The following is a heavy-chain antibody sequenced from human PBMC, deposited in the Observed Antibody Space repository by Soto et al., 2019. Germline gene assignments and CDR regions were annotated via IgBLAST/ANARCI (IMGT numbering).Heavy chain of an antibody. Sequence: QVQLVESGGGVVQPGRSLRLSCAASGFTFSSYAMHWVRQVPGKGLEWVAVISYDGSNKYYAESVKGRFTISRDNSKNTLYLQMDSLRVEDMAVNYGGQLAGALDYWGPGTLVTVSS. D-gene: IGHD2-15*01. J-gene: IGHJ4*02. V-gene: IGHV3-30-3*01. CDR1: GFTFSSYA. CDR2: ISYDGSNK. CDR3: GQLAGALDY.